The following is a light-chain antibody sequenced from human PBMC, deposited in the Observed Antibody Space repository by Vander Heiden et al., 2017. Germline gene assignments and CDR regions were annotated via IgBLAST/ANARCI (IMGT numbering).Light chain of an antibody. V-gene: IGLV1-47*02. J-gene: IGLJ3*02. Sequence: QSVLTQPPSASGTPGQRVTISCSGSSSNIGSNSVYWYQQLPGTAPKLLIYGNNQRPSGVPDRFSASKSGTSASLAISELRSEDEADYYCAAGDDSLSNWVLGGGTKLTVL. CDR3: AAGDDSLSNWV. CDR1: SSNIGSNS. CDR2: GNN.